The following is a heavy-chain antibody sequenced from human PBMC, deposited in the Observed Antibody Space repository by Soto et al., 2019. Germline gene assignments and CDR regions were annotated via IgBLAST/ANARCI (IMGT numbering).Heavy chain of an antibody. Sequence: QVQLVQSGAEVKKPGASVKVSCKASGYTFTSYGISWVRQAPGQGLEWMGWINAYNGNTNYAQKLQGRVTMTTATSTSTAYMELRSLRSADTAVYSSARVLPPFAPWGQGTLVTVSS. J-gene: IGHJ5*02. CDR2: INAYNGNT. CDR1: GYTFTSYG. V-gene: IGHV1-18*01. CDR3: ARVLPPFAP.